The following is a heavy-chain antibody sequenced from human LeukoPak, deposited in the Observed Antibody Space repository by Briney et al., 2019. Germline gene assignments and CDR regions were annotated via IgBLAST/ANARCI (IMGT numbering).Heavy chain of an antibody. CDR3: ARLKIMSATHYGMDV. CDR1: GFTFSSYS. V-gene: IGHV3-21*01. J-gene: IGHJ6*02. CDR2: ISSSSSYI. Sequence: GGSLRLSCAASGFTFSSYSMNWVRQAPGKGLEWVSSISSSSSYIYYADSVKGRFTISRDNAKNSLYLQMNSLRAEDTAVYYCARLKIMSATHYGMDVWGQGTTVTVSS. D-gene: IGHD3-16*01.